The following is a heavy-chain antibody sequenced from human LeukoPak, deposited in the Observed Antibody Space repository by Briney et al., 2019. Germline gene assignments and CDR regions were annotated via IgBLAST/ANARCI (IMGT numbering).Heavy chain of an antibody. CDR3: ARRSVVVPAATYWYFDL. D-gene: IGHD2-2*01. Sequence: PSETLSLTCTLSGGSIDTATLFWGWIRQPPGKGLEWIGSIYHSGSTYYNPSLKSRVTISVDTSKNQFSLKLSSVTAADTAVYYCARRSVVVPAATYWYFDLWGRGTLVTVSS. CDR1: GGSIDTATLF. V-gene: IGHV4-39*07. CDR2: IYHSGST. J-gene: IGHJ2*01.